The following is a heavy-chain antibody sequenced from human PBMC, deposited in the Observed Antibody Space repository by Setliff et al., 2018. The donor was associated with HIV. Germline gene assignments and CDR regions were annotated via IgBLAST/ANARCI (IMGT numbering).Heavy chain of an antibody. J-gene: IGHJ4*02. V-gene: IGHV1-8*03. CDR3: ARGLKEGWEVHFDY. CDR1: GYTFNTYD. CDR2: MNPNSGNT. Sequence: ASVKVSCKASGYTFNTYDINWVRQATGQGLEWMGWMNPNSGNTGYAQKFQGRVTITRNTSISTAYMELSSLRSEDTAVYYCARGLKEGWEVHFDYWGQGTLVTVSS. D-gene: IGHD1-26*01.